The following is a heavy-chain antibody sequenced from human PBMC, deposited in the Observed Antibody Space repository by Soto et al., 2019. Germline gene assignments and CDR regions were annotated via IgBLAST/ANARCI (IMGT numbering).Heavy chain of an antibody. CDR1: GYTFTSYA. D-gene: IGHD3-22*01. V-gene: IGHV1-3*01. J-gene: IGHJ4*02. CDR3: ARDDTYYYDSSGYLFDY. CDR2: INAGNGNT. Sequence: ASVKVSCKASGYTFTSYAMHWVRQAPGQRLEWMGWINAGNGNTKYSQKFQGRVTITRDTSASTAYMELSSLRSEDTAVYYCARDDTYYYDSSGYLFDYWGQGTLVTVSS.